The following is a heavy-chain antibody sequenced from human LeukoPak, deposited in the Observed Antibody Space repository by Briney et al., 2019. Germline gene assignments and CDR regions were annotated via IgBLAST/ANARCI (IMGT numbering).Heavy chain of an antibody. CDR1: GFTLSSYA. CDR3: ARGPDYYGYFDL. J-gene: IGHJ2*01. D-gene: IGHD3-10*01. V-gene: IGHV3-64*01. Sequence: GGSLRLSCASSGFTLSSYAMHWVRQAPGKGLEYVSAISSNGGSTYYANSVKGRFTISRGNSKNTLYLQMGSLRAEDMAVYYCARGPDYYGYFDLWGRGTLVTVSS. CDR2: ISSNGGST.